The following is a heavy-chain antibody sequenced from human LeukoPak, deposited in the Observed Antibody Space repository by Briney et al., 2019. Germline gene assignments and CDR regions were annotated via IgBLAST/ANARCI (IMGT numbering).Heavy chain of an antibody. V-gene: IGHV1-46*01. D-gene: IGHD3-3*01. CDR1: GYTFTSYG. CDR2: INPSGGST. Sequence: ASVKVSCKASGYTFTSYGISWVRQAPGQGLEWMGIINPSGGSTSYAQKFQGRVTMTRDMSTSTVYMELSSLRSEDTAVYYCARDSVLWVFWSGLDVWGKGTTVTVSS. J-gene: IGHJ6*04. CDR3: ARDSVLWVFWSGLDV.